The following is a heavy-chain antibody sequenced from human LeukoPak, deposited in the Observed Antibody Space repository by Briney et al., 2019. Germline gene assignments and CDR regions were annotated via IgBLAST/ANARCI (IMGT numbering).Heavy chain of an antibody. CDR2: INWNGGST. J-gene: IGHJ6*03. V-gene: IGHV3-20*04. D-gene: IGHD1-26*01. CDR1: GFTFDDYG. CDR3: ARAQGAHYYYYYMDV. Sequence: PGGSLRLSCAASGFTFDDYGMSWVRQAPGKGLEWVSGINWNGGSTGYADSVKGRFTISRDNAKNSLYLQMNSLRAEDTALYYCARAQGAHYYYYYMDVWGNGTTVTVSS.